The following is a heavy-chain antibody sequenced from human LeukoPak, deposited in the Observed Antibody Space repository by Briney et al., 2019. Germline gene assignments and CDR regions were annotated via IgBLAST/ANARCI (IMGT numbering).Heavy chain of an antibody. CDR2: IYYSGST. V-gene: IGHV4-39*01. Sequence: SETLSLTCTVSGVSISSSSYYWGWIRQPPGKGLEWIGSIYYSGSTYYNPSLKSRVTISVDTSKNQFSLKLSSVTAPDTAVYYGARHVGATHYYWGQGTLVNVSS. CDR1: GVSISSSSYY. CDR3: ARHVGATHYY. J-gene: IGHJ4*02. D-gene: IGHD1-26*01.